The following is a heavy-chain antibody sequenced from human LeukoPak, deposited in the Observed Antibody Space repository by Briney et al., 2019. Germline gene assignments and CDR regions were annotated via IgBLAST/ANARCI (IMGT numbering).Heavy chain of an antibody. J-gene: IGHJ4*02. CDR3: ATGIQLWLLFY. D-gene: IGHD5-18*01. CDR2: ILDSGTT. Sequence: SEALCLTCTVSGCSVSGSCMCWGWLRQPPGKGLVGIGSILDSGTTYYNPSLKSQVTISVDTSKHQFSMRLNAVTAADTAVYYCATGIQLWLLFYWGQGTLVTVSS. V-gene: IGHV4-39*01. CDR1: GCSVSGSCMC.